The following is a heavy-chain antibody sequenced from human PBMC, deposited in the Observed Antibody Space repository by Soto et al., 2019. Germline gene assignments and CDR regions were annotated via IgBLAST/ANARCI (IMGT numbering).Heavy chain of an antibody. CDR2: TRNKAHSYTT. J-gene: IGHJ4*02. CDR3: VRVHSGTYTFDY. Sequence: VGSLRLSCPASGFTFSNYAMHWVRQAPGKGLEWVGRTRNKAHSYTTEYAASVKGRFTISRDNSKNSVYLQMNSLRTEDTAVYYCVRVHSGTYTFDYWGQGTLVTVSS. V-gene: IGHV3-72*01. D-gene: IGHD1-26*01. CDR1: GFTFSNYA.